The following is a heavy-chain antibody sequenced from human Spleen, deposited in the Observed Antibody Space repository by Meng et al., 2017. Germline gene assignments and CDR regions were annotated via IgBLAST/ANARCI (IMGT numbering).Heavy chain of an antibody. CDR3: AKFGGMDV. J-gene: IGHJ6*02. Sequence: GGSLRLSCAASGFTFDDYAMHWVRQAPGRGLAWVSGISWNSGSIRYADSVKGRFTISRDNAKNSLYLQMNSLRAEDMALYYCAKFGGMDVWGQGTTVTVSS. V-gene: IGHV3-9*03. D-gene: IGHD3-10*01. CDR1: GFTFDDYA. CDR2: ISWNSGSI.